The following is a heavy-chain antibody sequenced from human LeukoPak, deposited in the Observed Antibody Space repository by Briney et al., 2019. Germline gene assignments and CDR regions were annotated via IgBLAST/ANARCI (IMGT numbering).Heavy chain of an antibody. V-gene: IGHV3-74*01. D-gene: IGHD3-22*01. CDR3: ARVGPSSDFDY. CDR1: GFTFDDYA. J-gene: IGHJ4*02. CDR2: INSDGSST. Sequence: PGRSLRLSCAASGFTFDDYAMHWVRQAPGKGLEWVSRINSDGSSTSYADSVKGRFTISRDNAKNTLYLQVNSLRAEDTAVYYCARVGPSSDFDYWGQGTLVTVSS.